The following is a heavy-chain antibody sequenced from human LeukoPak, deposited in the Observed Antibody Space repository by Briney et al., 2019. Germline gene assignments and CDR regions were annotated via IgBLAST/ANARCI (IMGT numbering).Heavy chain of an antibody. Sequence: SETLSLTCAVYGGSFSGYYWSWIRQPPGKGLEWIGEINHSGSTNYNPSLKSRVTISVDTSKNQFPLKLSSVTAADTAVYYCARGRSHRPVLRFLEWLRPFDYWGQGTLVTVSS. J-gene: IGHJ4*02. CDR2: INHSGST. CDR1: GGSFSGYY. D-gene: IGHD3-3*01. CDR3: ARGRSHRPVLRFLEWLRPFDY. V-gene: IGHV4-34*01.